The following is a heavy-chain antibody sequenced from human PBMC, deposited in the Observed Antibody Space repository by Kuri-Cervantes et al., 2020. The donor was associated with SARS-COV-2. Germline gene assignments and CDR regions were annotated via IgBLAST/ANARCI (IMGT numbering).Heavy chain of an antibody. CDR2: IYTSGST. CDR1: GGSISSGSYY. D-gene: IGHD3-22*01. Sequence: SCTVSGGSISSGSYYWSWIRQPAGKGLEWIGRIYTSGSTNYNPSLKSRVTISVDTSKNQFSLKLSSVTAADTAVYYCARDLAYDSSGYVFDYWGQGTLVTVSS. CDR3: ARDLAYDSSGYVFDY. V-gene: IGHV4-61*02. J-gene: IGHJ4*02.